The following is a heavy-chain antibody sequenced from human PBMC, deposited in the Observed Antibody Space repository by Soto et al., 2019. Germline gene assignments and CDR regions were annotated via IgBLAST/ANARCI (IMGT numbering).Heavy chain of an antibody. CDR3: ARDQDTYGQAVFDS. J-gene: IGHJ4*02. Sequence: EVPLVESGGGLVQPGGSLRLSCVVSGFTLSSRWMHWVRQTPGKGLVWVSRIKTDGSTTNYADSVKGRFTISRDNAKNTLFLHMNSLRLEDTAMYYCARDQDTYGQAVFDSWGQGTLVTVSS. D-gene: IGHD2-15*01. CDR1: GFTLSSRW. V-gene: IGHV3-74*01. CDR2: IKTDGSTT.